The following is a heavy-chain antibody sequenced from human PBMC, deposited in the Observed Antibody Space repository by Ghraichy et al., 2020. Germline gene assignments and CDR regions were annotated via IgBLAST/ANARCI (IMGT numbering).Heavy chain of an antibody. V-gene: IGHV3-23*01. CDR3: AKPRLSSSGWVDAFDI. J-gene: IGHJ3*02. CDR2: ISGSGGST. D-gene: IGHD6-19*01. Sequence: LSLTCAASGFTFSSYAMSWVRQAPGKGLEWVSAISGSGGSTYHADSVKGRFTISRDNSKNTLYLQMNSLRAEDTAVYYCAKPRLSSSGWVDAFDIWGPRTLVPVSS. CDR1: GFTFSSYA.